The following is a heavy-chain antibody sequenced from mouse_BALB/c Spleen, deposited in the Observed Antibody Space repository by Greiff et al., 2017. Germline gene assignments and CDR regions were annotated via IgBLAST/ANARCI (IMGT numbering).Heavy chain of an antibody. Sequence: EVKLMESGPGLVKPSQSLSLTCSVTGYSITSGYYWNWIRQFPGNKLEWMGYISYDGSNNYNPSLKNRISITRDTSKNQFFLKLNSVTTEDTATYYCAKGYDFMDYWGQGTSVTVSS. CDR1: GYSITSGYY. CDR3: AKGYDFMDY. CDR2: ISYDGSN. D-gene: IGHD2-4*01. J-gene: IGHJ4*01. V-gene: IGHV3-6*02.